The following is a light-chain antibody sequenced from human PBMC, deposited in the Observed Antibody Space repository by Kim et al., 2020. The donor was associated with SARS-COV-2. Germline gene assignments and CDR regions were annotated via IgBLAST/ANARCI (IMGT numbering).Light chain of an antibody. CDR2: GAS. CDR3: QQYNNWPLT. Sequence: VSPGERAPLSCRAGQSVSSILAWYQQQPGQAPRLLIYGASTRATGIPARFSGSGSGPEFTLTISSLQSEDFAVYYCQQYNNWPLTFGPGTKVDIK. CDR1: QSVSSI. V-gene: IGKV3-15*01. J-gene: IGKJ3*01.